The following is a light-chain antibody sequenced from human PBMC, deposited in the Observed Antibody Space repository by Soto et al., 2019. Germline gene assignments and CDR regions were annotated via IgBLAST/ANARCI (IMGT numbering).Light chain of an antibody. J-gene: IGKJ4*01. Sequence: EKVMTQSPATLSVSPGERATLSCRASENIKNRLAWYQQKPGQGPRLLISDAFTRATDIPARFSGSASGTEFTLTISSLQSEDSAFYYCQQYDDWPLTLGGGTKVEIK. CDR3: QQYDDWPLT. CDR1: ENIKNR. CDR2: DAF. V-gene: IGKV3-15*01.